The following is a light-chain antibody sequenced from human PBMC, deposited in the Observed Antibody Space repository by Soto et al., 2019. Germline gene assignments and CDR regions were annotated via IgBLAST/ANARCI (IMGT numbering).Light chain of an antibody. CDR3: SSYTSSNTLYV. CDR1: SSDVGFYNF. V-gene: IGLV2-14*01. Sequence: QSALTQPASVSGSPGQSITISFTGTSSDVGFYNFVSWYQQHPGRAPKFMIYEVSNRPSGVSNRFSGSKSGNTASLTISGLQAEDEADYYCSSYTSSNTLYVFGTGTKLTVL. CDR2: EVS. J-gene: IGLJ1*01.